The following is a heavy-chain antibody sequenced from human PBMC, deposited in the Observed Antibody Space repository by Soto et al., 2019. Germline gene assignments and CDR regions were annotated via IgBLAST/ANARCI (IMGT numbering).Heavy chain of an antibody. V-gene: IGHV3-66*01. Sequence: PGGSLRLSCAASGFTVSSNYMSWVRQAPGKGLEWVSVIYSGGSTYYADSVKGRFTISRDNSKNTLYLQMNSLRAEDTAVYYCTSYPPLIRIAGSAGLDAFDIWGQGTMVTVSS. J-gene: IGHJ3*02. D-gene: IGHD6-13*01. CDR3: TSYPPLIRIAGSAGLDAFDI. CDR2: IYSGGST. CDR1: GFTVSSNY.